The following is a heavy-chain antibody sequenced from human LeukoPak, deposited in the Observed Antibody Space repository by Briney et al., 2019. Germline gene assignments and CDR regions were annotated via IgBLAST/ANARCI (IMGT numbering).Heavy chain of an antibody. J-gene: IGHJ6*03. CDR3: ARRAYTYGRYYMDV. V-gene: IGHV5-51*01. CDR2: IYAGDSDT. D-gene: IGHD5-18*01. Sequence: GESLKISCKGSGSSFTNYWIAWVRRMPRKGLEWMGIIYAGDSDTTYSPSFLGQVTISADKSISTAYLQWSSLKASDTAMHYCARRAYTYGRYYMDVWGKGTTVTVSS. CDR1: GSSFTNYW.